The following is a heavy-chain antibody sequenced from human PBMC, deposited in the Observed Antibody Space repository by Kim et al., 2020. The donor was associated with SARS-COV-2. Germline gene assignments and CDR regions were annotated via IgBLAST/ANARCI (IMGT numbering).Heavy chain of an antibody. D-gene: IGHD7-27*01. Sequence: GGSLRLSCAASGFTVSSNYMSWVRQAPGKGLEWVSVIYSGGSTYYADFVKGRFTISRDNSKNTLFLQMNSLRAEDTAVYYCARRMPTYLGFDYWGQGTLVTVSS. CDR3: ARRMPTYLGFDY. V-gene: IGHV3-53*01. CDR2: IYSGGST. CDR1: GFTVSSNY. J-gene: IGHJ4*02.